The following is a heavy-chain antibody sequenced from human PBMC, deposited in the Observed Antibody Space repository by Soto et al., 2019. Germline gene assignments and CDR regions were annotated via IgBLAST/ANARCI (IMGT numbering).Heavy chain of an antibody. D-gene: IGHD6-13*01. J-gene: IGHJ5*02. CDR2: ISHDGSNK. Sequence: QVQLVESGGGVVQPGRSLRLSCAASGFTFSSNAMHWVRQALGKGPEWVAVISHDGSNKYYADSVRGRFTISRDNSKNTLYLQMNNLRTEDTAVYYCATDSSGSSSGWLDPWGQGTLVTVSS. V-gene: IGHV3-30-3*01. CDR3: ATDSSGSSSGWLDP. CDR1: GFTFSSNA.